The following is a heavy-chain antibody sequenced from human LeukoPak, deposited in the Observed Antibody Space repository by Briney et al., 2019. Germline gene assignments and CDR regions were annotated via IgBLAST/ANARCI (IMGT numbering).Heavy chain of an antibody. V-gene: IGHV3-23*01. Sequence: GGSLRLSCAASGFTFSSYGMSLVRQAPGKGLEWVSAISGSGGSTYYADSVRGRFTISRDNSKNTLYLQMNSLRAEDTAVYYCAKAKPFGVVISWFDPWGQGTLVTVSS. D-gene: IGHD3-3*01. CDR3: AKAKPFGVVISWFDP. CDR1: GFTFSSYG. CDR2: ISGSGGST. J-gene: IGHJ5*02.